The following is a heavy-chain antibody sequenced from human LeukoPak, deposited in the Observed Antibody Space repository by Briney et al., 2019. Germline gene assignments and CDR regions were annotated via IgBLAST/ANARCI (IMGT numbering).Heavy chain of an antibody. CDR2: IIPIFGTA. CDR3: ARRPGQLGDYYYYGMDV. J-gene: IGHJ6*02. V-gene: IGHV1-69*13. CDR1: GGTFSSYA. D-gene: IGHD6-6*01. Sequence: SVKVSCKASGGTFSSYAISWVRQAPGQGLEWMGGIIPIFGTANYAQKFQGRVTITADESTSTAYMELSSLRSEDTAVYYCARRPGQLGDYYYYGMDVWGQGTLVTVSS.